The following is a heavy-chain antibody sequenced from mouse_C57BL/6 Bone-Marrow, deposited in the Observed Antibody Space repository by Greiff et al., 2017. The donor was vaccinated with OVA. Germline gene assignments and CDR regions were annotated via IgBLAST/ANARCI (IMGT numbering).Heavy chain of an antibody. D-gene: IGHD4-1*01. J-gene: IGHJ2*01. CDR2: IYPRDGST. V-gene: IGHV1-85*01. CDR3: ARGGTGKRGAAYFDY. Sequence: VQLQQSGPELVKPGASVKLSCKASGYTFTSYDINWVKQRPGQGLEWIGWIYPRDGSTTYNEKFKGKATLTVDTSSSTAYMELHSLTSEDSAVYFCARGGTGKRGAAYFDYWGQGTTLTVSS. CDR1: GYTFTSYD.